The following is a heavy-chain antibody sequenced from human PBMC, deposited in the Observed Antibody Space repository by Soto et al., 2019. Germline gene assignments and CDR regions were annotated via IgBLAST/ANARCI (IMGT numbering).Heavy chain of an antibody. J-gene: IGHJ6*02. CDR3: ARHLEYSSSWYKYYYYYGMDV. CDR1: GYSFTSYW. V-gene: IGHV5-10-1*01. Sequence: PGESLKISCKGSGYSFTSYWISWVRQMPGKGLEWMGRIDPSDSYTNYSPSFQGHVTISADKSISTAYLQWSSLKASDTAMYYCARHLEYSSSWYKYYYYYGMDVWGQGTTVTVSS. D-gene: IGHD6-13*01. CDR2: IDPSDSYT.